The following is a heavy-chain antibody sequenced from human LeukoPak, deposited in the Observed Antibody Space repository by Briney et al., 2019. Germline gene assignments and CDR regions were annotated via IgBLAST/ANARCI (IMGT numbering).Heavy chain of an antibody. CDR1: GGTFSSYA. J-gene: IGHJ3*02. CDR3: ATTVYDFWSGYYSAFDI. D-gene: IGHD3-3*01. CDR2: IIPILGIA. Sequence: SVKVSCKASGGTFSSYAISWVRQAPGQGLEWMGRIIPILGIANYAQKFQGRVTITADKSTSTAYMELSSLRSEDTAVYYCATTVYDFWSGYYSAFDIWGQGTMVTVSS. V-gene: IGHV1-69*04.